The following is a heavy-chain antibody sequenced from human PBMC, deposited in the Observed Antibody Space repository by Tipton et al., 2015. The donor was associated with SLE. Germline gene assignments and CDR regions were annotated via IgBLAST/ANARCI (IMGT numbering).Heavy chain of an antibody. CDR2: VIPMFGAT. D-gene: IGHD3-3*01. J-gene: IGHJ3*02. V-gene: IGHV1-69*13. Sequence: QLVQSGPEVKKPGASVKVSCKASGYTFSSFAISWVRQAPGQGLEWLAGVIPMFGATAYSQHFQARATVSSDESTNTADLQLTSLRSDDTAVYYCWVTFWSSYYTTYDAFDIWGQGTMVTVSS. CDR1: GYTFSSFA. CDR3: WVTFWSSYYTTYDAFDI.